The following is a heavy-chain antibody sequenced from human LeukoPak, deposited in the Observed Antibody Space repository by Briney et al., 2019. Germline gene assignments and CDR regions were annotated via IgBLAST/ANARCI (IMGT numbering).Heavy chain of an antibody. V-gene: IGHV4-59*01. J-gene: IGHJ3*02. CDR2: IYYSGST. D-gene: IGHD2-2*01. Sequence: SETLSLTCTVSGGSISSYYWSWIRQPPGKGLEWSGYIYYSGSTNYNPSLKSRVTISVDTSKNQFSLKLSSVTAADTAAYYCARVPAYCSSTSCFLTGAFDIWAKGQWSPSLQ. CDR3: ARVPAYCSSTSCFLTGAFDI. CDR1: GGSISSYY.